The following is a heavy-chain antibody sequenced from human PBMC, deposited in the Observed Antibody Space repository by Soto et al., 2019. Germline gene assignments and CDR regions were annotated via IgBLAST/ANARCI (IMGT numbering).Heavy chain of an antibody. D-gene: IGHD3-22*01. CDR1: GDSIITFY. J-gene: IGHJ4*02. Sequence: SXTVSLPCTVSGDSIITFYWGWIRQSPGKELEWIGYVYYTGSTNYNPSLKSRVTISVDRSKNQFSLKLTSANAADTAVYYCARGRTVRNYADDSSDYFYFFDYWGQGTQVTVSS. CDR2: VYYTGST. V-gene: IGHV4-59*01. CDR3: ARGRTVRNYADDSSDYFYFFDY.